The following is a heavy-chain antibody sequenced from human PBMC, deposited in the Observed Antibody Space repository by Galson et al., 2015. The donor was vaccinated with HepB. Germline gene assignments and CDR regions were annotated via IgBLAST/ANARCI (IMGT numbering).Heavy chain of an antibody. V-gene: IGHV3-23*01. Sequence: SLRLSCAASGFTFSDYSVNWVRQAPGKGLGWVSSITAPSNYNYYADSVKGRFTISRDNSKNTLFLQMNSLRVEDTAVYYCAKALHQWLIRGAGCDYWGQGTLVTVSS. J-gene: IGHJ4*02. D-gene: IGHD6-19*01. CDR2: ITAPSNYN. CDR3: AKALHQWLIRGAGCDY. CDR1: GFTFSDYS.